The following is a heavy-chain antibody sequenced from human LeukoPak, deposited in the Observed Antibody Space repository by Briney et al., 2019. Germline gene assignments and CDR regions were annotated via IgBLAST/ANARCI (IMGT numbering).Heavy chain of an antibody. V-gene: IGHV4-59*08. D-gene: IGHD3-22*01. CDR1: GGSISSYY. CDR2: IYYSGST. CDR3: ARLGSSGYSDY. Sequence: SETLSLTCTVSGGSISSYYWSWIRQPPGKGLEWIGYIYYSGSTNYNPSLKSRVTISVDTSKNQFSQKLSSVTAADTAVYYCARLGSSGYSDYWGQGTLVTVSS. J-gene: IGHJ4*02.